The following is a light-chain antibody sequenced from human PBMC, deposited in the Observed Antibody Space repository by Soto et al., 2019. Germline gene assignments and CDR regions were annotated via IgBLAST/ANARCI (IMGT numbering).Light chain of an antibody. CDR2: GVS. J-gene: IGLJ3*02. Sequence: QSALTQPASVSGSPGQSIAISCTGTSSDVGSYNYVSWYQHHPGKAPKVMIYGVSNRPSGVSDRFSGSKSGNTASLTISGLQSEDEAYYYCHSYTTSNPRVFGGGTKLPVL. CDR3: HSYTTSNPRV. CDR1: SSDVGSYNY. V-gene: IGLV2-14*01.